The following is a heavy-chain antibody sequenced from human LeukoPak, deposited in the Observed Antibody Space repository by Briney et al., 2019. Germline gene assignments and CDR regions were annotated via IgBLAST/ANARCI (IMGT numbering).Heavy chain of an antibody. D-gene: IGHD3-10*01. J-gene: IGHJ4*02. CDR3: ARDVYYGSGSPRLDY. Sequence: SVKVSCKASGGTFSSYAISWVRQAPGQGLEWMGGIIPIFGTANYAQKFQGRVTITADESTSTAYMELSSLRSEDTAVYYCARDVYYGSGSPRLDYWGQGTLVTVSS. CDR1: GGTFSSYA. CDR2: IIPIFGTA. V-gene: IGHV1-69*13.